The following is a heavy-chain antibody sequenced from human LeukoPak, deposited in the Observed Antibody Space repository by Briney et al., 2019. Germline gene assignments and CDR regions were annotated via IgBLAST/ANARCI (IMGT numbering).Heavy chain of an antibody. CDR1: GFTFSTSG. V-gene: IGHV3-30*02. CDR3: ARESSSIAIGTLGF. D-gene: IGHD2/OR15-2a*01. CDR2: LQYDGTEK. J-gene: IGHJ4*02. Sequence: GGSLRLSCAPSGFTFSTSGMHWVRQAPGKGLEGVGFLQYDGTEKYYADSVKGRFTISRDNSKKTLYLQMDSLRAEDTAVYYCARESSSIAIGTLGFWGQGTLVNVSS.